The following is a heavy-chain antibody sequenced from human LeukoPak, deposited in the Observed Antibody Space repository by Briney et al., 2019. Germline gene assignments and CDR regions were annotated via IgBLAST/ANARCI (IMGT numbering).Heavy chain of an antibody. J-gene: IGHJ4*02. CDR3: AKVIPGYYDSSGYYYDY. D-gene: IGHD3-22*01. Sequence: PGGSLRLSCAASGFTFSSYAMSWVRQAPGKGLELVSAISGSGGSTYYADSVKGRFTISRDNSKNTLYLQMNSLRAEDTAVYYCAKVIPGYYDSSGYYYDYWGQGTPVTVSS. CDR1: GFTFSSYA. V-gene: IGHV3-23*01. CDR2: ISGSGGST.